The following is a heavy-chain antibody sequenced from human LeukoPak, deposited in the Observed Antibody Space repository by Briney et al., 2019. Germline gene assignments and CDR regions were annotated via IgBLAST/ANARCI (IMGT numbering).Heavy chain of an antibody. CDR3: ARVLDRRITIFGVIDY. CDR2: INAGTGNT. V-gene: IGHV1-3*03. Sequence: ASVKVSCRASGYIFISYAMHWVRQAPGQRLEWMGSINAGTGNTKYSQEFQGRVTITRDTSASTAYMELSSLRSEDMAVYYCARVLDRRITIFGVIDYWGQGTLVTVSS. J-gene: IGHJ4*02. CDR1: GYIFISYA. D-gene: IGHD3-3*01.